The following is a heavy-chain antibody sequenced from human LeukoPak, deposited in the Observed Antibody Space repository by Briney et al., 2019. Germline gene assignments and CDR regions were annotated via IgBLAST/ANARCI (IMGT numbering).Heavy chain of an antibody. J-gene: IGHJ3*02. Sequence: GGSLRLSCAASGFIFSDHYIDRVRQAPGKGLEWVGRSRNKANSDTTEYAASVEGRFTISRDDSKNSLYLQMNSLKTEDTAVYYCAKGYSGSLTYAFDNWGQGTMVTVSS. CDR2: SRNKANSDTT. CDR3: AKGYSGSLTYAFDN. V-gene: IGHV3-72*01. D-gene: IGHD1-26*01. CDR1: GFIFSDHY.